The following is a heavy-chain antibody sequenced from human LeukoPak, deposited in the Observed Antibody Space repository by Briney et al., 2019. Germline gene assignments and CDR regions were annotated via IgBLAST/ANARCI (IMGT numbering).Heavy chain of an antibody. Sequence: SVKVSRKASGGTFSSYAISWVRQAPGQGLEWMGRIIPIFGIANYAQKFQGRATITADKSTSTAYMELSSLRSEDTAVYYCASHQGRGYYDSSGYNYWGQGTLVTVSS. D-gene: IGHD3-22*01. CDR1: GGTFSSYA. J-gene: IGHJ4*02. V-gene: IGHV1-69*04. CDR2: IIPIFGIA. CDR3: ASHQGRGYYDSSGYNY.